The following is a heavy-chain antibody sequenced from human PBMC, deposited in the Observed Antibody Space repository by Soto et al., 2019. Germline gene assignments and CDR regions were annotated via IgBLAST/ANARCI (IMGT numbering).Heavy chain of an antibody. V-gene: IGHV5-10-1*01. D-gene: IGHD2-2*01. CDR1: GYSFTSYW. CDR2: IDPSGSYT. Sequence: PGESLKISCQGSGYSFTSYWISWVRQMPGKGLEWMGRIDPSGSYTNYSPSFQGHVTISADKSISTAYLQWSSLKASDTAMYYCASTYCSSTSCPYYYYGMDVWGQGTTVTVSS. CDR3: ASTYCSSTSCPYYYYGMDV. J-gene: IGHJ6*02.